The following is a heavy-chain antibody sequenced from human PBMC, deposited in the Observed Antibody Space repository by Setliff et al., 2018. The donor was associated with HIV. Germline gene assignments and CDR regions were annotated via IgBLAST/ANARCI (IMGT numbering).Heavy chain of an antibody. CDR3: VRRTDYYGLGSESSFDY. CDR2: FYHGGST. D-gene: IGHD3-10*01. V-gene: IGHV4-38-2*02. J-gene: IGHJ4*02. CDR1: NVSFNSYY. Sequence: SETLSLTCTVSNVSFNSYYWGWIRQPPGKGLEWIGSFYHGGSTLYNPSLRSRVTISVDTSKNHFSLILTSVTAADTAVYYCVRRTDYYGLGSESSFDYWGQGTLVTVSS.